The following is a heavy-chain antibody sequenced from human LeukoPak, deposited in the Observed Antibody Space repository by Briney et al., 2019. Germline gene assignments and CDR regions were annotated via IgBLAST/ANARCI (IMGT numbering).Heavy chain of an antibody. CDR2: IYYSGST. D-gene: IGHD2-21*02. V-gene: IGHV4-30-4*07. J-gene: IGHJ3*02. Sequence: SETLSLTCAVSGGSISSGGYSWSWIRQPPGKGLEWIGYIYYSGSTYYNPSLKSRVTISVDTSKNQFSLKLSSVTAADTAVYYCARDRHIVVVTAILAFDIWGQGTMVTVSS. CDR1: GGSISSGGYS. CDR3: ARDRHIVVVTAILAFDI.